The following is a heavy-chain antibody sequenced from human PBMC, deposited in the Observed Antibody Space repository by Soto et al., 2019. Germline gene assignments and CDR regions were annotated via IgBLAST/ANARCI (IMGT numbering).Heavy chain of an antibody. CDR2: IRGDGNDK. CDR1: GFTFSNFW. V-gene: IGHV3-7*01. D-gene: IGHD5-18*01. CDR3: ASLDTTLVGGGY. Sequence: PGGSLRLSCAASGFTFSNFWLSWVRQAPGKGLEWVACIRGDGNDKRYLDSAKGRFTISRDNAKNSLYLQMSSLRVEDTAVYYCASLDTTLVGGGYWGQGTPVTVSS. J-gene: IGHJ4*02.